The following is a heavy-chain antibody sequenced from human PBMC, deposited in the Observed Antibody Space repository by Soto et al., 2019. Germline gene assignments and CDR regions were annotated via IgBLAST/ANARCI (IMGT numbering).Heavy chain of an antibody. D-gene: IGHD3-22*01. J-gene: IGHJ4*02. CDR3: ASGAAFYYDTSRY. V-gene: IGHV3-30-3*01. CDR1: GISFNIHA. Sequence: QVELVESGGGVVQSGGSLGLSRAAPGISFNIHALHWIRQAPGEGLEWVAVMSPNGDNQYYADSVKGRFTISRDTSKSTLSLQMTSLRPEDTAVYYCASGAAFYYDTSRYWGQGTLVTVSS. CDR2: MSPNGDNQ.